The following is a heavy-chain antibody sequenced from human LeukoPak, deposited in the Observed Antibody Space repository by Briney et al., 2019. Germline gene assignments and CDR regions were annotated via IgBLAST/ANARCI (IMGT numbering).Heavy chain of an antibody. D-gene: IGHD2-21*02. CDR1: GFTFSSYA. J-gene: IGHJ4*02. Sequence: GGSLRLSCAASGFTFSSYAMHWVRQAPGKGLEWVAVISYDGSNKYYADSVKGRFTISRDNSKNTLYLQMNSLRAEDTAVYYCARDSRVVVPATDPDYWGQGILVTVSS. V-gene: IGHV3-30-3*01. CDR3: ARDSRVVVPATDPDY. CDR2: ISYDGSNK.